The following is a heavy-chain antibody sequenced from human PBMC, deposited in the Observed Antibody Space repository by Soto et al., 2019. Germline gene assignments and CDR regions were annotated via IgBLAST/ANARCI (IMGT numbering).Heavy chain of an antibody. CDR2: ISGSGGST. D-gene: IGHD1-26*01. J-gene: IGHJ4*02. V-gene: IGHV3-23*01. Sequence: TGGSLRLSCAASGFTFSSYAMSWVRQAPGKGLEWVSAISGSGGSTYYADSVKGRFTISRDNSKSTLYLQMNSLRAEDTAVYYCAKVLTWELTQPFDYWGQGTLVTVSS. CDR3: AKVLTWELTQPFDY. CDR1: GFTFSSYA.